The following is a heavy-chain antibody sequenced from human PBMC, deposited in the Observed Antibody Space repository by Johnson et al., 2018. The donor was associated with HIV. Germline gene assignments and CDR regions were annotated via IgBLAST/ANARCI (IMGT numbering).Heavy chain of an antibody. Sequence: EVQLVESGGGLVQPGGSLRLSCAASGFTVSRDYMSWVRQAPGKWLEWVSVIYSDGSTYYADSVKGRFSISRDNSKNTLYLQMNSLRAEDTAVYYCARASDAFDIWGQGTMVTVSS. CDR3: ARASDAFDI. J-gene: IGHJ3*02. CDR2: IYSDGST. V-gene: IGHV3-66*01. CDR1: GFTVSRDY.